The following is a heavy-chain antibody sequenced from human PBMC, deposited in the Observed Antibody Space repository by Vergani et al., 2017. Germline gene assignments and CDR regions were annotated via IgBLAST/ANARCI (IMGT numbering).Heavy chain of an antibody. Sequence: QVQLVESGGGVVQPGESLRLSCAASGFPFSTYAMHWVRQAPGKGLEWVAIIYYDGSKKYYADSVKGRFTISRDNSRNTLDLLMSSLRAEDTAIYYCVREGSYCGSTTCRNPSYVYYYHMDVWGEGTTVTVSS. D-gene: IGHD2-21*01. V-gene: IGHV3-33*01. CDR3: VREGSYCGSTTCRNPSYVYYYHMDV. CDR2: IYYDGSKK. J-gene: IGHJ6*03. CDR1: GFPFSTYA.